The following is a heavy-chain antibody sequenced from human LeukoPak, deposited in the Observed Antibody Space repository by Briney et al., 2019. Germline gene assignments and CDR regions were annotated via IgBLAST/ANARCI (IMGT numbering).Heavy chain of an antibody. CDR2: ISGTGSST. D-gene: IGHD6-19*01. Sequence: GGSLRLSCEASGFTFGNYAMNWVRQAPGKGLEWVSTISGTGSSTYYADSAKGRFTISRDNSKNTLYLQVNSLRAEDTAMYYCAREAVAVAGHFDYWGQGTLVTVSS. CDR1: GFTFGNYA. CDR3: AREAVAVAGHFDY. J-gene: IGHJ4*02. V-gene: IGHV3-23*01.